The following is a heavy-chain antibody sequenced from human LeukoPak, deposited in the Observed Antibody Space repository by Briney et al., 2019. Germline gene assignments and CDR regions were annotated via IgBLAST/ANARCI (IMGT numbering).Heavy chain of an antibody. V-gene: IGHV4-61*02. CDR1: GGSISSGSYY. Sequence: PSQTLSLTCTVSGGSISSGSYYWSWIRQPAGKGLEWIGRIYTSGSTNYNPSLKSRVTISVDTSKNQFSLKLSSVPAADTAVYYCAGETTVTTLVDYWGQGTLVTVSS. D-gene: IGHD4-17*01. J-gene: IGHJ4*02. CDR3: AGETTVTTLVDY. CDR2: IYTSGST.